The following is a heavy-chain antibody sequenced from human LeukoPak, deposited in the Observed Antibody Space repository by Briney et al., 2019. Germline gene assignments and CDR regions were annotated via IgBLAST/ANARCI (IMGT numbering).Heavy chain of an antibody. CDR1: GFTFGDYA. CDR3: TRVRGNSGWFVFDY. Sequence: GRSLRLSCTASGFTFGDYAMSWFRQAPGKGLEWVGFIRSKAYGGTTEYAASVKGRFTISRDDSKGIAYLQMNSLKTEDTAVYYCTRVRGNSGWFVFDYWGQGTLVTVSS. V-gene: IGHV3-49*03. J-gene: IGHJ4*02. D-gene: IGHD6-19*01. CDR2: IRSKAYGGTT.